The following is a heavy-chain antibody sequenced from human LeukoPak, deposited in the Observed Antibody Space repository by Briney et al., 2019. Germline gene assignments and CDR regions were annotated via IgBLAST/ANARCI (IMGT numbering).Heavy chain of an antibody. Sequence: SETLSLTCTVSGGSISSYYWSWIRQPPGKGLEWIGYIYYSGSTNYNPSLKSRVTTSVDTSKNQFSLKLSSVTAADTAVYYCARADYDSSGSDAFDIWGQGTMVTVSS. J-gene: IGHJ3*02. CDR1: GGSISSYY. V-gene: IGHV4-59*01. D-gene: IGHD3-22*01. CDR2: IYYSGST. CDR3: ARADYDSSGSDAFDI.